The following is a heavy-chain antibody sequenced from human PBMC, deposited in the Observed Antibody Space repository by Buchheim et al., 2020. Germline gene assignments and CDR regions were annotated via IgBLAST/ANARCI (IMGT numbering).Heavy chain of an antibody. CDR3: ARDQGDWNYFPPREFYYGMDV. CDR2: IIPILGIA. J-gene: IGHJ6*02. Sequence: QVQLVQSGAEVKKPGSSVKVSCKASGGTFSSYTISWVRQAPGQGLEWMGRIIPILGIANYAQKFQGRVTITADKSTSTAYMELSSLRSEDTAVYYCARDQGDWNYFPPREFYYGMDVWGQGTT. CDR1: GGTFSSYT. V-gene: IGHV1-69*08. D-gene: IGHD1-7*01.